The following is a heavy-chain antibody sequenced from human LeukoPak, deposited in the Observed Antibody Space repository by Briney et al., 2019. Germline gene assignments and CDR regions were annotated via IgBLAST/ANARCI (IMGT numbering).Heavy chain of an antibody. CDR1: GASISNGWYN. J-gene: IGHJ5*02. CDR3: ARDRTTVTTQRFDA. V-gene: IGHV4-31*03. CDR2: IYYSGST. D-gene: IGHD4-17*01. Sequence: SETLSLTCTVSGASISNGWYNWVWIRQHPGKGLEWIGYIYYSGSTYYNPSLKSRITTSVDTFKNQFSLKLSSVTAADTAVYYCARDRTTVTTQRFDAWGQGTLVTVSS.